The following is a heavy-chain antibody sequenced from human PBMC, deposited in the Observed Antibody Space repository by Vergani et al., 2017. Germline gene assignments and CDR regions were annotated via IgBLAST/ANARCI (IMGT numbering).Heavy chain of an antibody. J-gene: IGHJ4*02. V-gene: IGHV3-7*03. CDR3: ARAGVRAGFDF. D-gene: IGHD2-8*01. CDR2: INSRGTKT. Sequence: VQLVESGGGVVQPGTSLRLSCAASGFTFTNHAMHWVRQAPGKGLEWVANINSRGTKTDYMPSLGARFSISRDNTQRSLHLQMYNLRVEDTAIYYCARAGVRAGFDFWGQGTLVTVSS. CDR1: GFTFTNHA.